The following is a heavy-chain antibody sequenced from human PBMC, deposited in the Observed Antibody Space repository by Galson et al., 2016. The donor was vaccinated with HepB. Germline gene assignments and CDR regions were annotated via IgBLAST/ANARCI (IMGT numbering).Heavy chain of an antibody. V-gene: IGHV3-21*05. CDR3: ARGIPQTYYFDY. J-gene: IGHJ4*02. CDR2: INGRNTYT. Sequence: LRLSCAASGFTLSTYAIHWVRQAPGKGLEWVSHINGRNTYTNYAASVKGRFTISRDNAKNSLYLQMNSQGAEDTAVYYCARGIPQTYYFDYWGQGSLVTVSS. D-gene: IGHD3-16*01. CDR1: GFTLSTYA.